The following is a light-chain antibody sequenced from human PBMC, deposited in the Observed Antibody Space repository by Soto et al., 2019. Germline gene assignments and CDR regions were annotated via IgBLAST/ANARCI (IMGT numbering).Light chain of an antibody. V-gene: IGKV3-11*01. CDR2: YAS. J-gene: IGKJ1*01. CDR1: QSVSTF. Sequence: EIVLTQSPATLSLSPGERSTLSCRASQSVSTFLAWYQHKPRQAPPLLLYYASNRATGVPARFCSSGCGAAFSPPTISLEHEDFAPYYYQQGTNWPPGTFGQGTKVDIK. CDR3: QQGTNWPPGT.